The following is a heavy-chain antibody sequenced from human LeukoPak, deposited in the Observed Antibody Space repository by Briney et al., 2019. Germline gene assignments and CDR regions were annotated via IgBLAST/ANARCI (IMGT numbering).Heavy chain of an antibody. D-gene: IGHD5-24*01. CDR1: GFTFSNHW. CDR2: ISPDGSRT. CDR3: AKRDGYNSGVDY. V-gene: IGHV3-74*01. J-gene: IGHJ4*02. Sequence: GGSLRLSCAASGFTFSNHWMHWVRQTPEKGLVWVSNISPDGSRTYYADSVKGRFTISRDNSKNTLYLQMNSLRAEDTAVYYCAKRDGYNSGVDYWGQGTLVTVSS.